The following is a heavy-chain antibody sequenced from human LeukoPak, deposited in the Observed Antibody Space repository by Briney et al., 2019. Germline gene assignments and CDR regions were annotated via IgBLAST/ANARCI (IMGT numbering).Heavy chain of an antibody. CDR3: ARALHYCSGGSCYYFDY. CDR2: INPNSGGT. J-gene: IGHJ4*02. CDR1: GYTFTGYY. Sequence: ASVKVSCKASGYTFTGYYMHWVRQAPGQGLEWMGWINPNSGGTNYAQKFQGRVTMTRDTSISTAYMELSRLRSDDTAVYYCARALHYCSGGSCYYFDYWGQGTLVTVSS. V-gene: IGHV1-2*02. D-gene: IGHD2-15*01.